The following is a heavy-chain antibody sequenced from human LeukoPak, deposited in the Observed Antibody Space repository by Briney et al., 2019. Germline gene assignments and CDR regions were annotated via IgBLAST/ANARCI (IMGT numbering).Heavy chain of an antibody. CDR1: GYRFTTYW. CDR2: IYGGDSDI. CDR3: ARPGNDHYYFDY. D-gene: IGHD1-1*01. Sequence: GESLKISCKGSGYRFTTYWIGWVRQMPGKGLEWLGFIYGGDSDIRYSPSFQGQVTISADKSISTAYLQWSSLKASDTAVYYCARPGNDHYYFDYWGQGTLVTVSS. J-gene: IGHJ4*02. V-gene: IGHV5-51*01.